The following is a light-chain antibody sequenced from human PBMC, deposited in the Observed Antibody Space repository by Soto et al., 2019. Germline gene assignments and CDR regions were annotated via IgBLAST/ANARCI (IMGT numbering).Light chain of an antibody. CDR2: SND. Sequence: VLTQPPSASGTPGQRVTISCSGSTSNIGINTVTWYQQLPGTAPKLLIYSNDRRPSGVPDRFSGSKSGTSASLAISGLQPDFEADYYCAVWDDSLNGVVFGGGTQLTVL. CDR1: TSNIGINT. J-gene: IGLJ2*01. CDR3: AVWDDSLNGVV. V-gene: IGLV1-44*01.